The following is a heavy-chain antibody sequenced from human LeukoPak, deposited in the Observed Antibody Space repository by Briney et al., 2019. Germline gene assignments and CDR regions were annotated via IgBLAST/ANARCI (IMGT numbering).Heavy chain of an antibody. J-gene: IGHJ6*04. V-gene: IGHV3-30*04. Sequence: GGSLRLSCAASGFTFSSYAMHWVRQAPGKGLEWVAVISYGGSNKYYADSVKGRFTISRDNSKNTLYLQMNSLRAEDTAVYYCARDSSQGDYGMDVWGKGTTVTVSS. D-gene: IGHD3-16*01. CDR3: ARDSSQGDYGMDV. CDR1: GFTFSSYA. CDR2: ISYGGSNK.